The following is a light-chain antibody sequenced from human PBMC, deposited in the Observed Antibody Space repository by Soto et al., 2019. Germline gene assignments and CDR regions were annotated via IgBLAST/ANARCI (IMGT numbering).Light chain of an antibody. Sequence: IQMNQSPSTLSASVEDRVTITCRASQSISSWLAWYQQKPGKAPKLLIYKASSLESGVPSRFSGSGSGTEFTLTISSLQPDDFATYYCQQYNSYSLAFGQGTKVDIK. CDR3: QQYNSYSLA. J-gene: IGKJ1*01. CDR2: KAS. V-gene: IGKV1-5*03. CDR1: QSISSW.